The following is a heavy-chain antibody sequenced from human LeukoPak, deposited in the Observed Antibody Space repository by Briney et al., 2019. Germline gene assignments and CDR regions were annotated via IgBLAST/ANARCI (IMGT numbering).Heavy chain of an antibody. Sequence: GGSLRLSCAASGFTFSDYYMSWIRQAPGKGLEWVSYISSSGSTIYYADSVKGRFTISRDNAKNSLYLQMNSLRAEDTAGYFCARDRASLYGYDALDVWGQGTMVTVHS. CDR1: GFTFSDYY. V-gene: IGHV3-11*01. CDR2: ISSSGSTI. CDR3: ARDRASLYGYDALDV. J-gene: IGHJ3*01. D-gene: IGHD5-18*01.